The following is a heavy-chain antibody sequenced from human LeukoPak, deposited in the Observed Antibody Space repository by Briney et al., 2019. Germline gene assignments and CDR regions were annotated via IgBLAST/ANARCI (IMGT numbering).Heavy chain of an antibody. Sequence: GGSLRLSCAASGFTFNSYAMSWVRQAPWERLQWVSGISDSGGNTYYADSVRGRFTISRDNSKNTLYLQMNSLRAEDTAVYYCASRLLRGYSYGQGYFDYWGQGTLVTVSS. D-gene: IGHD5-18*01. CDR2: ISDSGGNT. V-gene: IGHV3-23*01. J-gene: IGHJ4*02. CDR1: GFTFNSYA. CDR3: ASRLLRGYSYGQGYFDY.